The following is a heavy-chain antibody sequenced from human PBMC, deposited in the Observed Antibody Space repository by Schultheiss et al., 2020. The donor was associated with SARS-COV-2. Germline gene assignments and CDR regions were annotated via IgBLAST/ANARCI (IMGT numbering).Heavy chain of an antibody. Sequence: SQTLSLTCTVSGVSISSYYWSWIRQPPGKGLEWIGTIYYSGSTYYNPSLKSRVTISVDTSKKQFSLKLSSVTAADTAMYYCARSFPDIVVAGFDYWGQGTLVTVSS. CDR3: ARSFPDIVVAGFDY. V-gene: IGHV4-59*04. CDR1: GVSISSYY. J-gene: IGHJ4*02. D-gene: IGHD6-19*01. CDR2: IYYSGST.